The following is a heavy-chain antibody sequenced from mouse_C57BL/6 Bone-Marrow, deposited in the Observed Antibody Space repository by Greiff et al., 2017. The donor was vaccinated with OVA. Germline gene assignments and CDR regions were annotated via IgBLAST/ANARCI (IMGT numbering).Heavy chain of an antibody. J-gene: IGHJ2*01. CDR2: IYPGGGYT. Sequence: QVQLKESGAELVRPGTSVKMSCKASGYTFTNYWIGWAKQRPGHGLEWIGDIYPGGGYTNYNEKFKGKATLTADKSSSTAYMQFSSLTSEDSAIYYCARWGTTVVAPDYWGQGTTLTVSS. D-gene: IGHD1-1*01. V-gene: IGHV1-63*01. CDR3: ARWGTTVVAPDY. CDR1: GYTFTNYW.